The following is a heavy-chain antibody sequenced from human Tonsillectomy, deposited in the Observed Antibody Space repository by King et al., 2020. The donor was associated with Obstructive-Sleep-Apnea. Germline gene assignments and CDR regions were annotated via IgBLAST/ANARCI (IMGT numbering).Heavy chain of an antibody. CDR3: ARTLSIAAAGTGWYFDL. D-gene: IGHD6-13*01. V-gene: IGHV4-59*01. Sequence: QLQESGPGLVKPSETLSLTCTVSGGSISSYYWSWIRQPPGKGLEWIGYIYYSGSTNYNPSLKSRVTISVDTSKNQFSLKLSLVTAADTAVYYCARTLSIAAAGTGWYFDLWGRGTLVTVSS. CDR2: IYYSGST. CDR1: GGSISSYY. J-gene: IGHJ2*01.